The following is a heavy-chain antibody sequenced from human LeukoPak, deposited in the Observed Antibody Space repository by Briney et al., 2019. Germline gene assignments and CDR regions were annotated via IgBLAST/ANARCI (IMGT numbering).Heavy chain of an antibody. CDR3: ARERDYDILTGSNEFFQH. D-gene: IGHD3-9*01. J-gene: IGHJ1*01. CDR1: GFTFSSYG. CDR2: TRYDGSNK. V-gene: IGHV3-30*02. Sequence: GGSLRLSCAASGFTFSSYGMHWVRQAPGKGLEWVAFTRYDGSNKYYADSVKGRFTISRDNSKNTLYLQMNSLRPEDTAVYYCARERDYDILTGSNEFFQHWGQGTLVTVSS.